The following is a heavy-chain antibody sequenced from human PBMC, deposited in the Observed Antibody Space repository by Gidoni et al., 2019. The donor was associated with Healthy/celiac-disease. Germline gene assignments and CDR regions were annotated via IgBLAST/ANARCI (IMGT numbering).Heavy chain of an antibody. CDR1: GFTFSSYG. CDR3: ARAPLGITGTPDY. D-gene: IGHD1-20*01. Sequence: QVQLVESGGGVVQPGRSLRLSCAASGFTFSSYGMHWVRQAPGKGLEWVAVIWYDGSNKYYADSVKGRFTISRDNSKNTLYLQMNSLRAEDTAVYYCARAPLGITGTPDYWGQGTLVTVSS. V-gene: IGHV3-33*01. CDR2: IWYDGSNK. J-gene: IGHJ4*02.